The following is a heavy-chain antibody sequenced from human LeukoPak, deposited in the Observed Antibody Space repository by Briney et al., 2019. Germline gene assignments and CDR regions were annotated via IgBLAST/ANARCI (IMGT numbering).Heavy chain of an antibody. Sequence: ASVKVSCKASGYTFTGYYMHWVRQAPGQGLEWMGWINPNSGGTNYAQKFQGRVTMTEDTSTDTAYMELSSLRSEDTAVYYCAMPKKWELLFFDYWGQGTLVTVSS. V-gene: IGHV1-2*02. J-gene: IGHJ4*02. CDR3: AMPKKWELLFFDY. CDR2: INPNSGGT. D-gene: IGHD1-26*01. CDR1: GYTFTGYY.